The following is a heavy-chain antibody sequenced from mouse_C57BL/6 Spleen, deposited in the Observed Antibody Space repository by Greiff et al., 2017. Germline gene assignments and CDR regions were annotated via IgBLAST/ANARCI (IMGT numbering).Heavy chain of an antibody. CDR3: ARYSGTLYYFDY. Sequence: EVKLVESGGGLVQPGGSLSLSCAASGFTFTAYYMSWFRQPPGKALEWLGFIRNKANGYTTEYSASLKGRFTISRDNSQSILYLQMNALRAEDSATYYCARYSGTLYYFDYWGQGTTLTVSS. J-gene: IGHJ2*01. V-gene: IGHV7-3*01. D-gene: IGHD4-1*01. CDR2: IRNKANGYTT. CDR1: GFTFTAYY.